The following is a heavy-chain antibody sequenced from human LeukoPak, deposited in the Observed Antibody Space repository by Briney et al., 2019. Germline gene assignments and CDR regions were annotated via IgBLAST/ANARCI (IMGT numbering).Heavy chain of an antibody. CDR3: AKQFVDI. D-gene: IGHD5-24*01. J-gene: IGHJ5*02. V-gene: IGHV3-23*01. Sequence: ETLSLTCTVSGGSIRSSYYYWGWVRQAPGKGLEWVSSISGGGDDTSYADSVKGRFTISRDNSRNTLYLQMNSLRAEDTAVYYCAKQFVDIWGQGTLVTVSS. CDR1: GGSIRSSYYY. CDR2: ISGGGDDT.